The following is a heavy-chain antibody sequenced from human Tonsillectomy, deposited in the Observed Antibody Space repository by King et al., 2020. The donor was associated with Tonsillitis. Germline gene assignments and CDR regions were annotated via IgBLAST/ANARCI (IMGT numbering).Heavy chain of an antibody. J-gene: IGHJ5*02. D-gene: IGHD3-10*01. CDR1: GFTFSNAW. CDR2: IKSKTDGGTT. V-gene: IGHV3-15*01. Sequence: VQLVESGGGLVKPGGSLRLSCAASGFTFSNAWMSWVRQAPGKGLEWVGRIKSKTDGGTTDYASPVKGRFAISRDDSNNTLYLQMNSLKTEDTAVYYCASQRGPWFDHWGQGTRGTVSS. CDR3: ASQRGPWFDH.